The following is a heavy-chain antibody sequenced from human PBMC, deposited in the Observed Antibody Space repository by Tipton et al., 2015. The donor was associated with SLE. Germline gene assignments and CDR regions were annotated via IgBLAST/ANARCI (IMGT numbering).Heavy chain of an antibody. CDR2: ISGSGGST. CDR1: GFTVSSNY. D-gene: IGHD5-12*01. Sequence: SLRLSCAASGFTVSSNYMSWVRQAPGKGLEWVSAISGSGGSTYYADSLKGRFTISRDNSKNTLYLQMNSLRAEDTAVYYCASNSGYYYFDYWGQGTLVTVSS. V-gene: IGHV3-23*01. J-gene: IGHJ4*02. CDR3: ASNSGYYYFDY.